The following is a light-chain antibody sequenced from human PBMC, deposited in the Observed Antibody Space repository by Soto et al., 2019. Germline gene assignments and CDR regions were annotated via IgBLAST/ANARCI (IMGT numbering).Light chain of an antibody. V-gene: IGKV3-15*01. CDR1: QSVSTT. J-gene: IGKJ5*01. CDR2: GAS. Sequence: EIVMTQSPATLSVSPGESATLSCRASQSVSTTLAWYQQKPGQAPRLLIYGASTRATGIPARFSGSGSGTEFTLTISSLQSEDFALYYCQQYNNWPITFGQGTRLEI. CDR3: QQYNNWPIT.